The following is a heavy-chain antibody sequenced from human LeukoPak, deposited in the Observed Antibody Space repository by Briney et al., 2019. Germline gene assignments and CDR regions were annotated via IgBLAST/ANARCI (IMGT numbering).Heavy chain of an antibody. D-gene: IGHD6-6*01. CDR2: IYTSGST. CDR1: GGSISSGNYY. J-gene: IGHJ4*02. Sequence: SETLSLTCTVSGGSISSGNYYWSWIRQPAGKGLEWIGRIYTSGSTNYNPSLKSRVTISVDTSKNQFSLKLSSVTAADTAVYYCARGGIAARPLPFDYWGQGTLVTVSS. CDR3: ARGGIAARPLPFDY. V-gene: IGHV4-61*02.